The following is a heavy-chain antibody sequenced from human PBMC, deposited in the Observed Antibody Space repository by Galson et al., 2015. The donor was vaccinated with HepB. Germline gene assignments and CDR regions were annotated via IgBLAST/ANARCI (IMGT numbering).Heavy chain of an antibody. V-gene: IGHV1-2*02. CDR1: GYTLTELS. CDR3: ARDSSNYYDRSGYFFLAY. Sequence: SVKVSCKVSGYTLTELSMHWVRQAPGQGLEWMGWINPNSGGTNYAQKFQGRVTMTRDTSISTAYLEVSRLRSDDTAVYYCARDSSNYYDRSGYFFLAYWGQGTLVTVSS. J-gene: IGHJ4*02. D-gene: IGHD3-22*01. CDR2: INPNSGGT.